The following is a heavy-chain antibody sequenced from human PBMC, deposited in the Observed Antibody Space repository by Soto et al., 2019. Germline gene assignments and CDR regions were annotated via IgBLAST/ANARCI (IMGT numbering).Heavy chain of an antibody. V-gene: IGHV1-18*04. CDR2: ISAYNGNT. CDR3: ARSPPRVERNNYAGGWFDP. D-gene: IGHD4-4*01. Sequence: QLVQSGAEVQKPGASVKVSCKASAYPFTTYGISWVRQAPGQGLQWMGWISAYNGNTNYSQRFQGRVTMTTDTSTSTAYMELRSLRSADTAVYYCARSPPRVERNNYAGGWFDPWGQGTLVTVSS. J-gene: IGHJ5*02. CDR1: AYPFTTYG.